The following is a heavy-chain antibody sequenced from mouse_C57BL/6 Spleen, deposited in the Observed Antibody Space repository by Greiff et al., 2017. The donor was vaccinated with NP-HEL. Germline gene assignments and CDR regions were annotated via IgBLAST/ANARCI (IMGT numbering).Heavy chain of an antibody. J-gene: IGHJ4*01. CDR3: ARYDYDGMDY. D-gene: IGHD2-4*01. Sequence: DVHLVESGGGLVQPGGSLSLSCAASGFTFTDYYMSWVRQPPGKALEWLGFIRNKANGYTTEYSASVKGRFTISRDNSQSILYLQMNALRAEDSATYYCARYDYDGMDYWGQGTSVTVSS. CDR1: GFTFTDYY. V-gene: IGHV7-3*01. CDR2: IRNKANGYTT.